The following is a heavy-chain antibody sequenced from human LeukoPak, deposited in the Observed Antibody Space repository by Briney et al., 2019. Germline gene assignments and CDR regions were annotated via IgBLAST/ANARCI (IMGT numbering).Heavy chain of an antibody. CDR1: GFTFSNHW. D-gene: IGHD2-15*01. CDR2: IYGGGST. Sequence: GGSLRLSCAASGFTFSNHWMSWVRQAPGKGLEWVSVIYGGGSTYYADSVKGRFTISRDNSKNTLYLQMNSLRAEDTAVYYCAREYCSGGSCYSEAFDIWGQGTMVTVSS. CDR3: AREYCSGGSCYSEAFDI. J-gene: IGHJ3*02. V-gene: IGHV3-53*01.